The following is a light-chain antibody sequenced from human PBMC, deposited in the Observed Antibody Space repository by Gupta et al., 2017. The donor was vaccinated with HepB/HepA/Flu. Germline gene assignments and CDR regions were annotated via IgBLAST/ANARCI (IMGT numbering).Light chain of an antibody. V-gene: IGKV2D-29*01. CDR3: RQSLQLPRT. CDR2: EVS. CDR1: QSLLHSSGRTF. J-gene: IGKJ1*01. Sequence: DIVMTQTPLSLSVTPGQPASISCKSSQSLLHSSGRTFFYWFLQKPGQPPQLLIYEVSNRFSGVPERISGSGSGTDFTLNISRVDAEDVRVYYCRQSLQLPRTFGQGTKVEIK.